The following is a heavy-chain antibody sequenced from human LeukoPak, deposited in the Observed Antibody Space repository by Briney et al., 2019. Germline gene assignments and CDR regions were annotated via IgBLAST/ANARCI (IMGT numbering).Heavy chain of an antibody. D-gene: IGHD5-18*01. Sequence: GGSLRLSCAASGFTFSSYSMNWVRQAPGKGLEWVSYISSSSSAIYYADSVKGRFTISRDNAKNSLYPQMNSLRAEDTAVYYCARERVEWGYSYDYWGQGTLVTVSS. CDR1: GFTFSSYS. CDR2: ISSSSSAI. J-gene: IGHJ4*02. V-gene: IGHV3-48*01. CDR3: ARERVEWGYSYDY.